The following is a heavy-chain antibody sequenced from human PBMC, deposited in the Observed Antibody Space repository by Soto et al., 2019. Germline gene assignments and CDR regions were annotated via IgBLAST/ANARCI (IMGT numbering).Heavy chain of an antibody. CDR3: ARARSTAAGLFDY. J-gene: IGHJ4*02. CDR2: IYSGGST. V-gene: IGHV3-53*01. CDR1: GFTVSSNY. D-gene: IGHD6-13*01. Sequence: EVQLVESGGGLIQPGGSLRLSCAASGFTVSSNYMTWVRQAPGKGLEWVSAIYSGGSTYYADSVKGRFTISRDNSKNTLYLQMNSLRAEDTAVYYCARARSTAAGLFDYGGLGTLVTVSS.